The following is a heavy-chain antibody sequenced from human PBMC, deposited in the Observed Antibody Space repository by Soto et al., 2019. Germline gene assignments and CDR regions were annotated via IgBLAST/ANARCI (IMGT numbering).Heavy chain of an antibody. CDR3: AKEVAVAGDLDY. D-gene: IGHD6-19*01. CDR1: GFTFSRFG. Sequence: GGSLRLSCVASGFTFSRFGIHWVRQAPGKGLEWVGVISSDGKTKYYADSVKGRFTISRDNSKNTLYLQMDSLRPEDTAVYYCAKEVAVAGDLDYWGHGTLGTVSS. CDR2: ISSDGKTK. V-gene: IGHV3-30*18. J-gene: IGHJ4*01.